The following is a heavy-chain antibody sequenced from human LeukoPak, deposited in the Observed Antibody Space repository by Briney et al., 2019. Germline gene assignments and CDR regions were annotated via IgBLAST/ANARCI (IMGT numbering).Heavy chain of an antibody. CDR3: ARGQGTYYDFWSGYYTGWFDP. V-gene: IGHV4-34*01. D-gene: IGHD3-3*01. Sequence: PSETLSLTCAVYGGSFSGYYWSWIRQPPGKGLEWIGEINHSGSTNYNPSLKSRVTISVDTSKNQFSLKLSSVTAADTAVYYCARGQGTYYDFWSGYYTGWFDPWGQGTLVTVSS. CDR2: INHSGST. CDR1: GGSFSGYY. J-gene: IGHJ5*02.